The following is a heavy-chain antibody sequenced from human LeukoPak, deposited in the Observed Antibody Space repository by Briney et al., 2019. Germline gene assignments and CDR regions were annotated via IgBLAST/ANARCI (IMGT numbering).Heavy chain of an antibody. V-gene: IGHV4-61*02. D-gene: IGHD3-16*01. Sequence: SQTLSLTCTVSGGSISSGSYYWSWIRQPAGKGLEWIGRIYTSGSTNYNPSLKSRVTISVDTSKNQFSLKLSSVTAADTAVYYCPRDWGIDGGPLSAFDIWGQGTMVTVSS. CDR1: GGSISSGSYY. CDR3: PRDWGIDGGPLSAFDI. J-gene: IGHJ3*02. CDR2: IYTSGST.